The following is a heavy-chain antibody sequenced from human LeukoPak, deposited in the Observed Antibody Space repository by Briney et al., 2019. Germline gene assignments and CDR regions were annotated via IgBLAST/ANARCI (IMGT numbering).Heavy chain of an antibody. V-gene: IGHV4-59*01. D-gene: IGHD2-21*01. Sequence: PSETLSLTCAVYGGSFSGFYWTWIRQPPGKGLEWIGYIYYSGSTNYNPSLKSRVTISVDTSKNQFSLKLSSVTAADTAVYYCARGVVIAPQTFDYWGQGTLVTVSS. CDR2: IYYSGST. CDR1: GGSFSGFY. CDR3: ARGVVIAPQTFDY. J-gene: IGHJ4*02.